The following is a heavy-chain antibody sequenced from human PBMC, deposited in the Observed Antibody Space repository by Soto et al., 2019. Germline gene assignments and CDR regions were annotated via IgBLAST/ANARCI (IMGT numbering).Heavy chain of an antibody. Sequence: GGSLRLSCAASGFTFSSYAMSWVRQAPGKGLEWVSGISGSGGTTFYADSVKGRFTISRDNSKNTLYLQMNGLRAEDTAVYHCAKDLRYFDVNYFEYWGQGTLVTVSS. D-gene: IGHD3-9*01. CDR2: ISGSGGTT. V-gene: IGHV3-23*01. CDR3: AKDLRYFDVNYFEY. J-gene: IGHJ4*02. CDR1: GFTFSSYA.